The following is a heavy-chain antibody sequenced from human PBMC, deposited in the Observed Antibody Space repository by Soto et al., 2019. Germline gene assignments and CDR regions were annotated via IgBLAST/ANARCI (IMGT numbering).Heavy chain of an antibody. CDR2: IIPILGIA. CDR1: GGTFSSYT. Sequence: QVQLVQSGAEVKKPGSSVKVSCKASGGTFSSYTIGWVRQAPGQGLEWMGRIIPILGIANYAQKFQGRVTITADKSTSTAYMELSSLRSEDTAVYYCARDGYCSSTSCTPRHFDYWGQGTLVTVSS. D-gene: IGHD2-2*01. J-gene: IGHJ4*02. CDR3: ARDGYCSSTSCTPRHFDY. V-gene: IGHV1-69*08.